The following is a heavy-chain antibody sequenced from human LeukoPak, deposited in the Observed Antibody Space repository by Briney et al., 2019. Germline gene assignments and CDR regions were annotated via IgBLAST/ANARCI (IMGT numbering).Heavy chain of an antibody. CDR1: RFTFSVHW. CDR3: AKDPRVPGYDY. J-gene: IGHJ4*02. CDR2: INPDESDK. V-gene: IGHV3-74*01. D-gene: IGHD3-22*01. Sequence: HPGGSLRLSCAASRFTFSVHWMHWVRQAPGKGLEWVSRINPDESDKAYADSVKGRFTISRDNAKSTLYLQMNSLRAEDTAVYYCAKDPRVPGYDYWGQGTLVTVSS.